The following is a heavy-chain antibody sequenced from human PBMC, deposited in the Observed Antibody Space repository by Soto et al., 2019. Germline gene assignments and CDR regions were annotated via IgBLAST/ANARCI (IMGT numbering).Heavy chain of an antibody. J-gene: IGHJ4*02. CDR2: INSDGSIT. V-gene: IGHV3-74*01. D-gene: IGHD3-22*01. CDR1: GFTFSNYW. CDR3: AREIYDYYDSSGFDY. Sequence: GGSLRLSCGASGFTFSNYWMYWVRQAPGKGLVWVSRINSDGSITTYADSVKGRFTVSRDNAKKTVFLQMNSLRAEDTAVYYCAREIYDYYDSSGFDYWGQGALVTVSS.